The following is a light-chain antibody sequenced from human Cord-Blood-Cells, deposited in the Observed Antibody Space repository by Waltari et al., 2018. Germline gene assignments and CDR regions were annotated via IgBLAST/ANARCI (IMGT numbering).Light chain of an antibody. J-gene: IGKJ2*01. Sequence: DIQMTQSPSSLYASVGDRVTITCRASQSISSYLNWYQQKPRKAAKLLIYAASSLQSGVPSRFSGSGSGTDFTLTISSLQPEDFATYFCQQSYSTPPYTFGQGTKLEIK. CDR2: AAS. CDR1: QSISSY. CDR3: QQSYSTPPYT. V-gene: IGKV1-39*01.